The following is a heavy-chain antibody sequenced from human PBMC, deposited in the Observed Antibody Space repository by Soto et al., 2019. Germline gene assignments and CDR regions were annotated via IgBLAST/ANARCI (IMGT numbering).Heavy chain of an antibody. D-gene: IGHD3-22*01. CDR1: GYTFTGYY. Sequence: ASVKVSCKASGYTFTGYYMHWVRQAPGQGLEWMGWINPNSGGTNYAQKFQGRVTMTRDTSISTAYMELSRLRSDDTAVCYCARDQYYYDSSGYYYVPYYYYYGMDVWGQGTTVTVSS. CDR3: ARDQYYYDSSGYYYVPYYYYYGMDV. J-gene: IGHJ6*02. CDR2: INPNSGGT. V-gene: IGHV1-2*02.